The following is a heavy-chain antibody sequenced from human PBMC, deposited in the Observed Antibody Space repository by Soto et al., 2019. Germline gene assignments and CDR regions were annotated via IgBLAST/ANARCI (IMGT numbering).Heavy chain of an antibody. D-gene: IGHD6-13*01. CDR3: ARGLYSSTRIYGMDV. Sequence: ASVKVSCKASGYTFTGYYMHWVRQAPGQGLEWMGWINPNSGGTNYAQKFQGWVTMTRDTSISTAYMELSGLRSDDTAVYYCARGLYSSTRIYGMDVWGQGTTVTVSS. J-gene: IGHJ6*02. V-gene: IGHV1-2*04. CDR1: GYTFTGYY. CDR2: INPNSGGT.